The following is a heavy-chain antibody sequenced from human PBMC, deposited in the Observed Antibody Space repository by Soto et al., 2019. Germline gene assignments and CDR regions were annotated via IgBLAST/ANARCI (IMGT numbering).Heavy chain of an antibody. CDR2: ISDDGVSK. Sequence: SLRLSCAASGFTFSNYGMHWVRQAPGKGLEWVAVISDDGVSKYYADSVQGRFTISRDNSESAVFLQMNSLRPDDTALYFCARAYYFGSGTSYTLYYWGQGTQVTVSP. V-gene: IGHV3-30*03. J-gene: IGHJ4*02. CDR3: ARAYYFGSGTSYTLYY. CDR1: GFTFSNYG. D-gene: IGHD3-10*01.